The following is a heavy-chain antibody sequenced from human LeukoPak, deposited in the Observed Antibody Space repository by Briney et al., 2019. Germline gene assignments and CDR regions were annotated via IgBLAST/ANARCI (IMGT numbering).Heavy chain of an antibody. CDR3: ARDSDYDFWSGYRSYWFFDL. V-gene: IGHV4-39*02. CDR2: IYYSGST. CDR1: GGSISSSSYY. Sequence: SETLSLTCTVSGGSISSSSYYWGWIRQPPGKGLEWIGSIYYSGSTYYNPSLKSRVTISVDTSKNQFSLKLSSVTAADTAVYYCARDSDYDFWSGYRSYWFFDLWGRGTLVTVSS. D-gene: IGHD3-3*01. J-gene: IGHJ2*01.